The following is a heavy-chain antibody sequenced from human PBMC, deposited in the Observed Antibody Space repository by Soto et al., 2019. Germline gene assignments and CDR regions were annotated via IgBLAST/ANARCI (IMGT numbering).Heavy chain of an antibody. CDR2: IYYSGST. Sequence: SETLSLTCTVSGDSISSPFYYWGWIRQPPGKGLEWIGSIYYSGSTYYNPSLKSRVTMSVDTSKNQFSLRLSSVTAADTAVYYCARTPDIWGQGTMVTVSS. V-gene: IGHV4-39*01. CDR1: GDSISSPFYY. J-gene: IGHJ3*02. CDR3: ARTPDI.